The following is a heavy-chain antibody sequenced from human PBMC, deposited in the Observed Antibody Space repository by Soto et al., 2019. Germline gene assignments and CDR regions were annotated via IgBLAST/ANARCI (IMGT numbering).Heavy chain of an antibody. J-gene: IGHJ4*02. Sequence: EVQLLESGGGLVRPGGSLRLSCAASGFTFSSFAMSWVRQAPGKGLEWVSAMSGSDGRTFYAESVKGRFTISRDNSKDTLSLQMNSLRVEDTAVYYCAKESPYCTSSSCRVYCFDNWGQGTLVTVSS. CDR1: GFTFSSFA. CDR3: AKESPYCTSSSCRVYCFDN. CDR2: MSGSDGRT. V-gene: IGHV3-23*01. D-gene: IGHD2-15*01.